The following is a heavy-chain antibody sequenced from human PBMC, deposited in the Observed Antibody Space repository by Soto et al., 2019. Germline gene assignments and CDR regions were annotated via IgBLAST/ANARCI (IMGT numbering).Heavy chain of an antibody. CDR2: IYAGDSDT. Sequence: GESLNMSCQGSGLCFEITWLAWLRQVPGKGLEWVGIIYAGDSDTRYSPSLEGQVTLSVDKSISTAYLQWSSLKDSDTATYYCARLERYFVRTEYPSARGQGTLVTVSS. V-gene: IGHV5-51*01. CDR3: ARLERYFVRTEYPSA. CDR1: GLCFEITW. D-gene: IGHD3-9*01. J-gene: IGHJ4*02.